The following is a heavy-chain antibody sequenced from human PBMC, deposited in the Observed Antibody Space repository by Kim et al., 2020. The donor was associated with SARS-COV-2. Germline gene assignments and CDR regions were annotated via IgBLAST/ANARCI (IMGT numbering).Heavy chain of an antibody. Sequence: ASVKVSCKASGYTFTGYYMHWVRQAPGQGLEWMGRINPNSGGTNYAQKFQGRVTMTRDTSISTAYMELSRLRSDNTAVYYCARGGYCSGGSCPNWFDPWGQGTLVTVSS. J-gene: IGHJ5*02. CDR2: INPNSGGT. CDR3: ARGGYCSGGSCPNWFDP. CDR1: GYTFTGYY. D-gene: IGHD2-15*01. V-gene: IGHV1-2*06.